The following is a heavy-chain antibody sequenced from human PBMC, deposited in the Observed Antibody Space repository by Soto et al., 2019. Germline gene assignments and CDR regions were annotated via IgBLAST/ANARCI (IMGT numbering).Heavy chain of an antibody. CDR1: GYTFTSYA. V-gene: IGHV1-3*01. Sequence: ASVKVSCKASGYTFTSYAMHWVRQAPGQGLEWMGWINAGNGNTKYSQKFQGRVTITRDTSASTAYMELSSLRSEDTAVYYCARVKAAAYKNDYMDVWGKGTTVTVSS. CDR3: ARVKAAAYKNDYMDV. J-gene: IGHJ6*03. D-gene: IGHD6-13*01. CDR2: INAGNGNT.